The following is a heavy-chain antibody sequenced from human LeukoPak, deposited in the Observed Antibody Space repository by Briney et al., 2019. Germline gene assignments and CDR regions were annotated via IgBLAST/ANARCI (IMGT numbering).Heavy chain of an antibody. D-gene: IGHD2-8*01. CDR2: IYYSGST. CDR3: ARENVDAFYDY. J-gene: IGHJ4*02. CDR1: GGSISSYY. Sequence: PSETLSLTCTVSGGSISSYYWSWIRQPPGKGLEWIGYIYYSGSTNYNPSLKSRVTISVDTSKNQFSLKLSSVTAADTAVYYCARENVDAFYDYWGQGTLVTVSS. V-gene: IGHV4-59*01.